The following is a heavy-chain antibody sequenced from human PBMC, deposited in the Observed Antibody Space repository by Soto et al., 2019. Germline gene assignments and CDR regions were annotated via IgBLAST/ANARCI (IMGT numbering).Heavy chain of an antibody. CDR1: GFPFTSSA. D-gene: IGHD3-9*01. CDR3: AAAHPSLLTGYSLDY. Sequence: SVKVSCKSSGFPFTSSAIQWVRQARGQRLEWIGWIVVGSGNTNYAQKFQERVTITRDMSTSTAYMELSSLRSEDTAVYYCAAAHPSLLTGYSLDYWGQGTLVTVSS. CDR2: IVVGSGNT. J-gene: IGHJ4*02. V-gene: IGHV1-58*02.